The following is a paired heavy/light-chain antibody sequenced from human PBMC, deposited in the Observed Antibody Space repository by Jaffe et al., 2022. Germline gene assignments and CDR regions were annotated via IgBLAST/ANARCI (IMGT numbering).Light chain of an antibody. J-gene: IGKJ1*01. V-gene: IGKV4-1*01. CDR1: QSVVFSSNKKNY. CDR3: QQYYDTPT. Sequence: DIVMTQSPDSLAVSLGARATISCKSSQSVVFSSNKKNYLAWYQQKPGQPPKRLISWASTRESGVPDRFSGSGSGTDFTLTISSLQAEDVAVYYCQQYYDTPTFGQGTKVEIK. CDR2: WAS.
Heavy chain of an antibody. CDR3: ARGNSGYDY. Sequence: QLHLQESGPGLVKPSQTLSLTCTVSGGSISSGYNSWTWIRQPAGKGLEWVGHIFTSGNTNSNPSLKTRVTFSVDTSKNQFSLRLSSVTAADTAVYYCARGNSGYDYWGQGTLVTVSS. V-gene: IGHV4-61*02. J-gene: IGHJ4*02. D-gene: IGHD3-22*01. CDR1: GGSISSGYNS. CDR2: IFTSGNT.